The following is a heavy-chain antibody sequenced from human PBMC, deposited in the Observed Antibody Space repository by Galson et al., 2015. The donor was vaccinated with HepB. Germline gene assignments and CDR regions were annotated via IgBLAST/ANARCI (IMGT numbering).Heavy chain of an antibody. J-gene: IGHJ4*02. V-gene: IGHV3-30*18. CDR3: AKDRSGSYHDY. Sequence: SLRLSCAASGFTFSSYGMHWVRQAPGKGLEWVAVISYDGSNKYYADSVKGRFTISRDNSKNTLYLQMNSLRAEDTAVYYCAKDRSGSYHDYWGQGTLVTVSS. D-gene: IGHD1-26*01. CDR2: ISYDGSNK. CDR1: GFTFSSYG.